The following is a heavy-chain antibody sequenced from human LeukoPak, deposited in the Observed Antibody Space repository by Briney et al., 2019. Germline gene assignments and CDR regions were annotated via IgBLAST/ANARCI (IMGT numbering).Heavy chain of an antibody. D-gene: IGHD4-17*01. J-gene: IGHJ4*02. CDR2: IYYSGST. CDR1: GGSISSYY. V-gene: IGHV4-59*01. CDR3: TRVYGDYGGVDY. Sequence: SETLSLTCTVSGGSISSYYWSWIRQPPGKGLEWIGYIYYSGSTNYNPSLKSRVTISVDTSKNQFSLKLSSVTAADTAVYYCTRVYGDYGGVDYWGQGTLVTVSS.